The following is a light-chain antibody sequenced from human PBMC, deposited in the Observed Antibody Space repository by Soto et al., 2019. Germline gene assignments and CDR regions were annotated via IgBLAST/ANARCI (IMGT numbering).Light chain of an antibody. CDR2: DDT. CDR1: SSDVGSYKL. CDR3: QSYDSSLSGYV. Sequence: QSVLTQPASVSGSPGQSITISCTGTSSDVGSYKLVSWYQQRPGKAPKLMIYDDTERPSGVSSRFSGSKSGNTASLTISGLQAEDEADYYCQSYDSSLSGYVFGTGTKLTVL. J-gene: IGLJ1*01. V-gene: IGLV2-14*02.